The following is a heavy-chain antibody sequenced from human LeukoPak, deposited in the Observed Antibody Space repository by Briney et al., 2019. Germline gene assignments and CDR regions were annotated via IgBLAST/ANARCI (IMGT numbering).Heavy chain of an antibody. CDR2: TKPDGSAE. D-gene: IGHD3-9*01. J-gene: IGHJ4*02. Sequence: PGGSLRLSCAASGFTFSDYYMSWIRQAPGKGLEWVANTKPDGSAEYYADSVRGRFTTSRDNANNLLYLQMNRLRAEDTAVYYCARGHYDVLAASYKWTPDYWGQGTLVTVSS. CDR3: ARGHYDVLAASYKWTPDY. V-gene: IGHV3-7*01. CDR1: GFTFSDYY.